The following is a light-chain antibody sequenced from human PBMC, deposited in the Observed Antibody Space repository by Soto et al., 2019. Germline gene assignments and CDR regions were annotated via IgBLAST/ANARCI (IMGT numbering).Light chain of an antibody. J-gene: IGLJ1*01. CDR1: SSDVGAYNY. CDR2: EVS. CDR3: SSYAGSIYV. V-gene: IGLV2-8*01. Sequence: QSALTQPPSASGSPGQSVTISCTGTSSDVGAYNYVSWYQQHPGKAPKLMIYEVSKRPSGVPDRFSGSKSGNTASLTVSGLQAEDEADYYCSSYAGSIYVFGTGTKVTV.